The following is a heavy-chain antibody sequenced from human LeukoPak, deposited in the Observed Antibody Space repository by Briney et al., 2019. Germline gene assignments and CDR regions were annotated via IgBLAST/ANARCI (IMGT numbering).Heavy chain of an antibody. J-gene: IGHJ3*02. CDR1: GFTFSSYG. V-gene: IGHV3-33*06. CDR3: AKGVFYDSSGYYYGGAAFDI. Sequence: QPGRSLRLSCAASGFTFSSYGMHWLRQAPGKGLEGMAVICYDGSNKYYADSVKGRFTIYRDNSKNTLYLQMNSLRAEDTAVYYCAKGVFYDSSGYYYGGAAFDIWGQGTMVTVSS. D-gene: IGHD3-22*01. CDR2: ICYDGSNK.